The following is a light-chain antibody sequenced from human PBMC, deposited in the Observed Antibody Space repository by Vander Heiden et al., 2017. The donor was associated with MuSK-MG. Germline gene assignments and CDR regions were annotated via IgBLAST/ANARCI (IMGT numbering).Light chain of an antibody. CDR2: RDS. V-gene: IGLV3-9*01. CDR3: QVWDSRVV. J-gene: IGLJ2*01. CDR1: NIGSKN. Sequence: SYELTQPLSVSVALGQTARITCGGNNIGSKNVHWYQQKPGQAPVLVIYRDSNRPSGIPERFSGSNSGNTATLTISRAQAGDEADYDCQVWDSRVVFGGGTKLTVL.